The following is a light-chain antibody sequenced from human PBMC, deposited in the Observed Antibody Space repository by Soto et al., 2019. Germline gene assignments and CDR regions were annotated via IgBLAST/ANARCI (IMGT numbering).Light chain of an antibody. Sequence: EIVLTQSPGTLSLSPGERATLSCRASQSVSDMYLAWYQQKPGQAPRLLIYASTRATGIPDRFSGSGSGTDFTLTISRVEPEDFAVYFCQHAGTSALFGPGTKVDIK. CDR1: QSVSDMY. J-gene: IGKJ3*01. CDR2: AS. CDR3: QHAGTSAL. V-gene: IGKV3-20*01.